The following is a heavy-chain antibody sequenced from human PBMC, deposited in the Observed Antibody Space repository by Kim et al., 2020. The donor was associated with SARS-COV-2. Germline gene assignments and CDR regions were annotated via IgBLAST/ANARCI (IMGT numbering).Heavy chain of an antibody. CDR2: IWYDGSNK. V-gene: IGHV3-33*01. Sequence: GGSLRLSCAASGFTFSSYGMHWVRQAPGKGLEWVAVIWYDGSNKYYADSVKGRFTISRDNSKNTLYLQMNSLRAEDTAVYYCARDASRQYSSGWFGIGEGSDYWGQGTLVTVSS. D-gene: IGHD6-19*01. J-gene: IGHJ4*02. CDR1: GFTFSSYG. CDR3: ARDASRQYSSGWFGIGEGSDY.